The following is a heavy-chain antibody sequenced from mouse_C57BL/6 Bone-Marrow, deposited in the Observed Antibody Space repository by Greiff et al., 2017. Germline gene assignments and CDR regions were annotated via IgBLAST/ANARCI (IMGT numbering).Heavy chain of an antibody. J-gene: IGHJ2*01. CDR2: ISSGGSYT. V-gene: IGHV5-6*02. CDR3: ARRLFDY. Sequence: EVKLVESGGDLVKPGGSLKLSCAASGFTFSSYGMSWVRQTPDKRLEWVATISSGGSYTYYPDSVKGRFTISRDNAKNTLYLQMSSLKSEDTAMYYCARRLFDYWGQGTTRTVSS. CDR1: GFTFSSYG.